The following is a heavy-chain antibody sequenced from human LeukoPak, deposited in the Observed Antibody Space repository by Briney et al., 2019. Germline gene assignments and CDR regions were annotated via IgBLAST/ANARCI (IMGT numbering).Heavy chain of an antibody. CDR3: ARDKGTSYLSSFDY. J-gene: IGHJ4*02. V-gene: IGHV4-34*01. CDR2: INDSGST. D-gene: IGHD6-6*01. CDR1: GGSFSGYF. Sequence: SETLSLTCAVYGGSFSGYFWSWIRQPPGKGLEWIGEINDSGSTDYNPSLKSRVTISLDTSKSQFSLKLSSVTAADTAVYYCARDKGTSYLSSFDYWGQGTLVTVSS.